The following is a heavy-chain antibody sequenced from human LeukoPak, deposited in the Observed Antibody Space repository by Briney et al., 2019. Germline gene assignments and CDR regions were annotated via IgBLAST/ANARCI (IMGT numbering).Heavy chain of an antibody. Sequence: SVKVSCKASGGTFSSYAISWVRQAPGQGLEWMGRIIPILGIANYAQKFQGRVTITADKSTSTAYMELSSLRSEDTAVYYCARGPYDYGDYVFDYWGQGTLVTVSS. D-gene: IGHD4-17*01. V-gene: IGHV1-69*04. CDR2: IIPILGIA. CDR3: ARGPYDYGDYVFDY. J-gene: IGHJ4*02. CDR1: GGTFSSYA.